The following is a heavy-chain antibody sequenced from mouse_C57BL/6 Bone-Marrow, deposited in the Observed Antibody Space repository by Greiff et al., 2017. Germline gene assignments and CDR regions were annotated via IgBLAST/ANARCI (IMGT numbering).Heavy chain of an antibody. CDR3: ARDGYYYGSRGDCDY. V-gene: IGHV1-55*01. J-gene: IGHJ2*01. CDR1: GYTFTSYW. Sequence: QVHVKQPGAELVKPGASVKMSCKASGYTFTSYWITWVKQRPGQGLEWIGDIYPGSGSTNYNEKFKSKATLTVDTSSSTAYMQLSSLTSEDSAVYYCARDGYYYGSRGDCDYWGQGTTLTVSS. D-gene: IGHD1-1*01. CDR2: IYPGSGST.